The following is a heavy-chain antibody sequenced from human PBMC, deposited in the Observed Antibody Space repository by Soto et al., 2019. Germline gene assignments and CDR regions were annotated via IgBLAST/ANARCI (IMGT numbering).Heavy chain of an antibody. J-gene: IGHJ4*02. D-gene: IGHD1-26*01. CDR3: AKDRWELSC. V-gene: IGHV3-23*01. CDR1: GFIFSSYA. Sequence: EVQLLESGGGLVQPGGSLRLSCAASGFIFSSYAMSWVRQAPGKGLEWGSAISGSGGSTYYAASVKRRFTISRDNSKNTLYLKMNSLRVEDTAVYYCAKDRWELSCGGQGTLVTVSS. CDR2: ISGSGGST.